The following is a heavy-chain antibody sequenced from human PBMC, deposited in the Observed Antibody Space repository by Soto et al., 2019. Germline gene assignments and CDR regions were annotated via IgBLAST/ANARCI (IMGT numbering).Heavy chain of an antibody. Sequence: EVQLVESGGGLVQPGGSLRLSYAASGFTFSSYAMSWVRQAPGKGLEWVPVIGGSGGSTYYADSVKGRFTISRDNSNNTLYLQMNSVRAEDTDVYYCAKVGIAAAGGSYYGMDVWGQGTPVTVSS. CDR1: GFTFSSYA. CDR2: IGGSGGST. CDR3: AKVGIAAAGGSYYGMDV. V-gene: IGHV3-23*04. J-gene: IGHJ6*02. D-gene: IGHD6-13*01.